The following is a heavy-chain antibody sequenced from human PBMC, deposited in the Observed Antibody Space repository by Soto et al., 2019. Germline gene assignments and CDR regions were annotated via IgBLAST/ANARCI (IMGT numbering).Heavy chain of an antibody. Sequence: GESLKISCKGSGYSFTSYWIGWVRQMPGKGLEWMGIIYPGDTDTRYSPSFQGQVTISADKSISTAYLQWSSLKASDTAMYYCAAQKVSSGWYDLGYFDYWGQGTLVTVSS. CDR2: IYPGDTDT. CDR1: GYSFTSYW. J-gene: IGHJ4*02. V-gene: IGHV5-51*01. CDR3: AAQKVSSGWYDLGYFDY. D-gene: IGHD6-19*01.